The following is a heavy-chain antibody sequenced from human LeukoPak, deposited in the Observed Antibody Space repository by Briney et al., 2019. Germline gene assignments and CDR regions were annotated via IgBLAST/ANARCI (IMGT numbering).Heavy chain of an antibody. V-gene: IGHV3-7*01. Sequence: GGSLRLSCAASGFTFSNFWMNWVRQAPGKGLEWVANIKQDGSVKHYVDSVKGRFTISRDNSKNTLYLQMNSLRAEDTAVYYCARSGVRRNWYYFDYWGQGTLVTVSS. CDR2: IKQDGSVK. CDR3: ARSGVRRNWYYFDY. D-gene: IGHD1-14*01. J-gene: IGHJ4*02. CDR1: GFTFSNFW.